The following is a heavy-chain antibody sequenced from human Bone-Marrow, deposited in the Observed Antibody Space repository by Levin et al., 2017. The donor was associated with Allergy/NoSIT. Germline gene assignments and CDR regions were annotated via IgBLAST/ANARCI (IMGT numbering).Heavy chain of an antibody. D-gene: IGHD2-15*01. J-gene: IGHJ5*02. CDR2: ISGSGGST. CDR3: AKRVVVVVAATPISLRLPWFDP. Sequence: GGSLRLSCAASGFTFSSYAMSWVRQAPGKGLEWVSAISGSGGSTYYADSVKGRFTISRDNSKNTLYLQMNSLRAEDTAVYYCAKRVVVVVAATPISLRLPWFDPWGQGTLVTVSS. CDR1: GFTFSSYA. V-gene: IGHV3-23*01.